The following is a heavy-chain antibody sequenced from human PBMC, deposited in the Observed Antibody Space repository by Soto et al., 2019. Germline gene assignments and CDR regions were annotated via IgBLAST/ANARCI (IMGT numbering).Heavy chain of an antibody. CDR2: ISGSGGST. D-gene: IGHD3-10*01. V-gene: IGHV3-23*01. CDR3: AKAPVLLWFGELRYYFDY. J-gene: IGHJ4*02. CDR1: GFTFSSYA. Sequence: GGSLRLSCAASGFTFSSYAMSWVRQAPGKGLEWVSAISGSGGSTYYADSVKGRFTISRDNSKNTLYLQMNSLRAEDTAVYYCAKAPVLLWFGELRYYFDYWGQGTLVTVSS.